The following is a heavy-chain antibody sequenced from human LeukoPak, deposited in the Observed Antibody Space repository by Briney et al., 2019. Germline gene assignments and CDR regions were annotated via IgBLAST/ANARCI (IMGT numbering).Heavy chain of an antibody. V-gene: IGHV4-59*08. Sequence: SETLSLTCTVSGGSISSYYWSWIRQPPGKGLEWIGYIYYSGSTNYNPSLKSRVTISVDTSKNQFSLKLSSVTAADTAVYYCARLLYYYGSGQIDYWGQGTLVTVSS. CDR3: ARLLYYYGSGQIDY. D-gene: IGHD3-10*01. CDR2: IYYSGST. J-gene: IGHJ4*02. CDR1: GGSISSYY.